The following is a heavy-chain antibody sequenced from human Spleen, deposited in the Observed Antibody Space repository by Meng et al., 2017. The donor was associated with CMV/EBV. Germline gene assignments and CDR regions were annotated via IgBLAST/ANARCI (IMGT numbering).Heavy chain of an antibody. CDR3: ARDEGIGTILGVVITDDMDV. Sequence: ASVKVSCKASGYTFTSYYMHWVRQAPGQGLEWMGIINPSGGSTSYAQKFQGRVTMTRDTSTSTVYMELSSLRSEDTAVYYCARDEGIGTILGVVITDDMDVWGQGTTVTVSS. J-gene: IGHJ6*02. CDR1: GYTFTSYY. D-gene: IGHD3-3*01. CDR2: INPSGGST. V-gene: IGHV1-46*01.